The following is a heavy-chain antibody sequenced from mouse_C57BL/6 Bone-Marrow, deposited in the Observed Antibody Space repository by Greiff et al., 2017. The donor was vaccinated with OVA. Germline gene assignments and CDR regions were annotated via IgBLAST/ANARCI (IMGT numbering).Heavy chain of an antibody. Sequence: VQLQQPGAELVKPGASVKLYCKASGYTFTSYWMHWVKQRPGRGLEWIGRIDPNSGGTKYNEKFKSKATLTVDKPSSTAYMQLSSLTSEDSAVYYCARRQLRLPYYFDYWGQGTTLTVSS. V-gene: IGHV1-72*01. D-gene: IGHD3-2*02. CDR1: GYTFTSYW. CDR2: IDPNSGGT. J-gene: IGHJ2*01. CDR3: ARRQLRLPYYFDY.